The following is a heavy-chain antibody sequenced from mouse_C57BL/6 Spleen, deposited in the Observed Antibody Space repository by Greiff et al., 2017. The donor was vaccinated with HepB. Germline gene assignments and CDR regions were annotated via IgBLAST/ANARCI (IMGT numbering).Heavy chain of an antibody. CDR3: ARSFYDYDEGAPFDY. D-gene: IGHD2-4*01. V-gene: IGHV7-3*01. CDR2: IRNKANGYTT. CDR1: GFTFTDYY. Sequence: EVKLMESGGGLVQPGGSLSLSCAASGFTFTDYYMSWVRQPPGKALEWLGFIRNKANGYTTEYSASVKGRFTISRDNSQSILYLQMNALRAEDSATYYCARSFYDYDEGAPFDYWGQGTTLTVSS. J-gene: IGHJ2*01.